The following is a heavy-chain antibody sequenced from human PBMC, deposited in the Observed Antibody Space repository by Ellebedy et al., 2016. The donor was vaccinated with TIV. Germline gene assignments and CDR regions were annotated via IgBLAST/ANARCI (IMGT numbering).Heavy chain of an antibody. Sequence: PGGSLRLSCAASGFTFSSYAMTWVRQAPGKGPEWVSSIIHDGTITYYADSVKGRFTISRDNSRNTLYLQMNSLRAEDSAIYFCGRDAVNGNSRWDWLDPWGQGTLVTVSS. CDR1: GFTFSSYA. J-gene: IGHJ5*02. V-gene: IGHV3-23*01. CDR3: GRDAVNGNSRWDWLDP. CDR2: IIHDGTIT. D-gene: IGHD6-13*01.